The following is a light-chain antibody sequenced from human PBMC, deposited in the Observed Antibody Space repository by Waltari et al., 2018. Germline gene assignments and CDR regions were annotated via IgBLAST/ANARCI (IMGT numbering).Light chain of an antibody. V-gene: IGKV3-11*01. CDR3: QQRSNWTPHT. CDR2: DAS. J-gene: IGKJ2*01. CDR1: QSVGSY. Sequence: EIVLTQSPATLSLSPGDTATLSCRAGQSVGSYLAWYQQKPGQPPMLLIYDASNRATGVPARFRGSGSGTEFTLTISSLEAEDFAGYYCQQRSNWTPHTFGQGARLEIK.